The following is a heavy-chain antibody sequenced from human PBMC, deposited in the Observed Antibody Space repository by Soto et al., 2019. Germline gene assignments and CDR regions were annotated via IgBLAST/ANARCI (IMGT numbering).Heavy chain of an antibody. Sequence: SVKVSCKASGGTFSSYAISWVRQAPGQGLEWMGGTIPIFGTANYAQKFQGRVTITADESTSTAYMELSSLRSEDTAVYYCARGIYGSGSYYTTPNYYYYGMDVWGQGTTVTVSS. D-gene: IGHD3-10*01. J-gene: IGHJ6*02. CDR3: ARGIYGSGSYYTTPNYYYYGMDV. CDR1: GGTFSSYA. CDR2: TIPIFGTA. V-gene: IGHV1-69*13.